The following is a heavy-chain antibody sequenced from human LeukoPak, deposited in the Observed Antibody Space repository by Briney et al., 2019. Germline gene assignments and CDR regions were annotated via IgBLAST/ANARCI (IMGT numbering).Heavy chain of an antibody. Sequence: PSETLSLTCTVSGGSISSYYWSWIRQPPGKGLEWIGYIYYSGSTNYNPSLKSRVTISVDTSKNQFSLKLNSVTAADTAVYYCARVIGYSSSWFDPWGQGTLVTVSS. V-gene: IGHV4-59*01. CDR3: ARVIGYSSSWFDP. CDR2: IYYSGST. D-gene: IGHD6-19*01. J-gene: IGHJ5*02. CDR1: GGSISSYY.